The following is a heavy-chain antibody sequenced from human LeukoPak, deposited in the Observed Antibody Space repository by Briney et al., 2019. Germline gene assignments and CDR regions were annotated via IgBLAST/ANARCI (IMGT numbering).Heavy chain of an antibody. D-gene: IGHD3-22*01. Sequence: PGRSLRLSCAASGFTFSSYDMHWVRQAPGKGLEWVAVIWYDGSNKYYADSVKGRFTISRDNSKNTLYLQMNSLRAEDTAVYYCAKGGYDSSGYYDYWGQGTLVTVSS. J-gene: IGHJ4*02. CDR1: GFTFSSYD. CDR3: AKGGYDSSGYYDY. V-gene: IGHV3-33*06. CDR2: IWYDGSNK.